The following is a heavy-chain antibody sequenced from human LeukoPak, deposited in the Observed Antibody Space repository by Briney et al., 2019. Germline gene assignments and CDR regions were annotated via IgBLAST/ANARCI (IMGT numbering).Heavy chain of an antibody. CDR1: GGSISSGGYY. CDR2: IYYSGST. Sequence: PSETLSLTCTVSGGSISSGGYYWGWIRQHPGKGLEWIGYIYYSGSTYYNPSLKSRVTISVDTSKNQFSLKLSSVTAADTAVYYCARGLAARRNFDYWGQGTLVTVSS. J-gene: IGHJ4*02. V-gene: IGHV4-31*03. CDR3: ARGLAARRNFDY. D-gene: IGHD6-6*01.